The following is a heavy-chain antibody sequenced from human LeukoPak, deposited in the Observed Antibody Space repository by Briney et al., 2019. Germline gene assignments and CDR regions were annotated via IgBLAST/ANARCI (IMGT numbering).Heavy chain of an antibody. D-gene: IGHD5-12*01. CDR3: AREGGYVSGFDY. Sequence: GGSLRLSCAASGFTFSNFWMSWVRQTPGKGLEWVANIKKDGSEKNYVESVKGRFSISRDNAKNSLSLQMNSLRAEDTAVYYCAREGGYVSGFDYWGQGTLVTVSS. J-gene: IGHJ4*02. CDR2: IKKDGSEK. V-gene: IGHV3-7*01. CDR1: GFTFSNFW.